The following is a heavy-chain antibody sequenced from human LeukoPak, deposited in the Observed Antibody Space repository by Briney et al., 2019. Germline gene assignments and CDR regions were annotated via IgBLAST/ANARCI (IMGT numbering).Heavy chain of an antibody. D-gene: IGHD2/OR15-2a*01. CDR2: MNPYTGNT. J-gene: IGHJ4*02. V-gene: IGHV1-8*01. Sequence: ASVKVSCKSSGYTFNIYDVNWVRQAPAQALEWMGGMNPYTGNTAYAQKFQGRVTITRNTSITTAYMELSSLRSEDTAVYYGARSKVGSNRLPIDFWGQGTPVTVSS. CDR1: GYTFNIYD. CDR3: ARSKVGSNRLPIDF.